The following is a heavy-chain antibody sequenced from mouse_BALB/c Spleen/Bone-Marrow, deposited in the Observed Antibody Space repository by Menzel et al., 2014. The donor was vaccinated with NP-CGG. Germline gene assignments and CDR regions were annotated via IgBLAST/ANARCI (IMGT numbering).Heavy chain of an antibody. D-gene: IGHD4-1*01. CDR2: IYPGSGNT. V-gene: IGHV1-77*01. CDR3: ARDWDYYAMDY. J-gene: IGHJ4*01. Sequence: QVHVKQSGAELARPGASVKLSCKASGYTFTDYYINWVKQRTGQGLEWIGEIYPGSGNTYYNEKFKGKATLTADKSSSTAYMQLSSLTSEDSAVYFCARDWDYYAMDYWGQGTSVTVSS. CDR1: GYTFTDYY.